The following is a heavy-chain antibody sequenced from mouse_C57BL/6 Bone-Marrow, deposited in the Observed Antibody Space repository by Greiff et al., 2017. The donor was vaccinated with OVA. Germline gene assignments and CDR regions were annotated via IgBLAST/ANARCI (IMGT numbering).Heavy chain of an antibody. J-gene: IGHJ4*01. CDR1: GYTFTSYW. CDR2: IYPGNSDT. CDR3: TRLENYYGSTYYAMDY. V-gene: IGHV1-5*01. Sequence: VQLKQSGTVLARPGASVKMSCKTSGYTFTSYWMHWVKQRPGQGLEWIGAIYPGNSDTSYNQKFKGKAKLTAVTSASTAYMELSSLTNEDYAVYYCTRLENYYGSTYYAMDYWGQGTSVTVSS. D-gene: IGHD1-1*01.